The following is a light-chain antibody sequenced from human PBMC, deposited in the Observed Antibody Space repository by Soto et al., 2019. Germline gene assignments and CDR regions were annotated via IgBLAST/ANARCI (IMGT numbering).Light chain of an antibody. CDR3: AAWDDSLSGVV. Sequence: QSVLTQPPSASGTPGQRVTISCSGSSSNIGSNYVYWYQQLPGTVPQLLIYRNNERPSGVPDRFSGSKSGTSASLATSGLRSEDEADYYCAAWDDSLSGVVFGGGTQLTVL. V-gene: IGLV1-47*01. CDR2: RNN. CDR1: SSNIGSNY. J-gene: IGLJ2*01.